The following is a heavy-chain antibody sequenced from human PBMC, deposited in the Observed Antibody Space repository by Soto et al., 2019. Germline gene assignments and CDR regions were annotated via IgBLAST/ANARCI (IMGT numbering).Heavy chain of an antibody. V-gene: IGHV3-30*03. Sequence: QVQLVQSGGGVVQPGRSLRLSCAASGFSFSSYGMHWVRQAPGKGLEWVAVISYDGSDKYYADSVKGRFTISRDNSKNTLCLQMNSLRAEGTAMYYCARDVESYHQHWGQGTLVTVSS. CDR3: ARDVESYHQH. CDR2: ISYDGSDK. CDR1: GFSFSSYG. J-gene: IGHJ1*01. D-gene: IGHD2-15*01.